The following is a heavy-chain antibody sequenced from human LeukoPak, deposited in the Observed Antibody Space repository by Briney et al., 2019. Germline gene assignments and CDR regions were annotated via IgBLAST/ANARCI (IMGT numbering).Heavy chain of an antibody. CDR2: ISSYSGTI. Sequence: GGSLRLSCAASGFTFSSYSMNWVRQAPGKGLEWVSYISSYSGTISYADSVKGRFAISRDNAKNLLYLQMNSLRDEDTAIYYCAREMGYWGRGTLVTVSS. J-gene: IGHJ4*02. D-gene: IGHD5-24*01. CDR1: GFTFSSYS. V-gene: IGHV3-48*02. CDR3: AREMGY.